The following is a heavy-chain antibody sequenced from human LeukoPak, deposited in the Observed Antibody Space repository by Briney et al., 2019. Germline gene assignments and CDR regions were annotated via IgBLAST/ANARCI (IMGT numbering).Heavy chain of an antibody. J-gene: IGHJ5*02. Sequence: SETLSLTCTVSGASVRSHYWSWIRQPPGKGLEWIGNVFHNGDSSFAPSLTSRVTMSVDTSKNQFSLNLNSATAADTAVYYCASKPIVPASQGHYFDTWGQGILVTVSS. CDR3: ASKPIVPASQGHYFDT. V-gene: IGHV4-59*02. D-gene: IGHD2-2*01. CDR2: VFHNGDS. CDR1: GASVRSHY.